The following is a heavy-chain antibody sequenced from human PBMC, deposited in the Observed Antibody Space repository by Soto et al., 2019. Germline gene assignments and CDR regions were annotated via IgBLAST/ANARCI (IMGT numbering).Heavy chain of an antibody. CDR3: ARGLVGCSSTSCYQWFDP. D-gene: IGHD2-2*01. V-gene: IGHV1-8*01. CDR1: GYTFTSCD. Sequence: GASVKVSCKASGYTFTSCDINWVRQATGQGLEWMGWMNPDSGDTGYAQNFQGRVTMTRNTSIRTAYMELSSLRSEDTAVYYCARGLVGCSSTSCYQWFDPWGQGTQVTVSS. J-gene: IGHJ5*02. CDR2: MNPDSGDT.